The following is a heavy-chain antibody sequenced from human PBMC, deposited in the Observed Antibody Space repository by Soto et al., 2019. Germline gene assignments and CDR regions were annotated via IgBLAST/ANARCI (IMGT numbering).Heavy chain of an antibody. CDR2: ISAYNGNT. Sequence: QVPLVQSGAEVKKPGASVKVSCKASGYTFTSYGISWVRQAPGQGLEWMGWISAYNGNTNYAQKLQGRVTMTTDTSTSTAYMELRSLRSDDTAVYYCARVPRGTGTYYYYGMDVWGQGTTVTVSS. D-gene: IGHD1-7*01. CDR3: ARVPRGTGTYYYYGMDV. CDR1: GYTFTSYG. V-gene: IGHV1-18*04. J-gene: IGHJ6*02.